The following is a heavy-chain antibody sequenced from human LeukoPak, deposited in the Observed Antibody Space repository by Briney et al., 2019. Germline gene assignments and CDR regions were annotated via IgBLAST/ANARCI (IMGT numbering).Heavy chain of an antibody. J-gene: IGHJ4*02. CDR3: ARGGGYCSGGSCYPYFDY. Sequence: GGSLRLSCTASGFTFSSYAMHWVRQAPGKGLEYVSAISSNEGSTYYANSVKGRFTISRDNSKNTLYLQMGSLRAEDMAVYYCARGGGYCSGGSCYPYFDYWGQGTLVTVSS. CDR1: GFTFSSYA. V-gene: IGHV3-64*01. CDR2: ISSNEGST. D-gene: IGHD2-15*01.